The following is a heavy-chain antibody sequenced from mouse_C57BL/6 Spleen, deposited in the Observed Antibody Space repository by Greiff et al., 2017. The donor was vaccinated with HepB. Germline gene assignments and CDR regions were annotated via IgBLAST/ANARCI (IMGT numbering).Heavy chain of an antibody. V-gene: IGHV14-2*01. CDR2: IDPEDGET. Sequence: VQLQQSGAELVKPGASVKLSCTASGFNIKDYYMHWVKQRPEQGLEWIGRIDPEDGETKYAPNFQGKGTITADTSSNTAYLQLSSLTSEDTAVYYCARRKTYGGLDYWGQGTTLTVSS. CDR1: GFNIKDYY. D-gene: IGHD1-1*01. J-gene: IGHJ2*01. CDR3: ARRKTYGGLDY.